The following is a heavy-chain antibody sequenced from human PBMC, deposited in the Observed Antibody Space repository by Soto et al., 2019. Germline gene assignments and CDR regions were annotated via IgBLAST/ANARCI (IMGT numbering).Heavy chain of an antibody. Sequence: QVQLQESDPGLVKPSQTLSLTCTVSGGTISSGGYCWSWIRQHPGKGLEWIGYIYYSGSTYYNPSLKSRVTISVDTSKNQFSLKLSSVTAADTAVYYCAREGSHCTNGVCYEVPDYWGQGPWSPSPQ. J-gene: IGHJ4*02. CDR2: IYYSGST. D-gene: IGHD2-8*01. CDR3: AREGSHCTNGVCYEVPDY. CDR1: GGTISSGGYC. V-gene: IGHV4-31*03.